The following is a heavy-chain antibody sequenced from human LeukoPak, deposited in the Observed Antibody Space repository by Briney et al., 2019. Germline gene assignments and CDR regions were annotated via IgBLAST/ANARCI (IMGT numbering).Heavy chain of an antibody. CDR2: IYHSGST. V-gene: IGHV4-30-2*01. CDR1: GGSISSGGYS. CDR3: VTGRMRDYYYYGMDV. Sequence: PSETLSLTCAVSGGSISSGGYSWSWIRQPPEKGLEWIGYIYHSGSTYYNPSLKSRVTISVDRSKNQFSLKLSSVTAADTAVYYCVTGRMRDYYYYGMDVWGQGTTVTVSS. J-gene: IGHJ6*02. D-gene: IGHD1-20*01.